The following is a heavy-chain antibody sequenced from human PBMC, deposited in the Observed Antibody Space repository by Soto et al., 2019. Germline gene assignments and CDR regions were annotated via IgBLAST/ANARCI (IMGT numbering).Heavy chain of an antibody. D-gene: IGHD3-22*01. J-gene: IGHJ4*02. Sequence: GGSLRLSCVASGFTFSSYALNWVRQAPGRGLEWVSAISGSGGTTYYADSVKGRFTISRDNSKNTLFLQMNSLRAEDAAIYYCAKSPKVISTSFDHWGQGSLVAVSS. V-gene: IGHV3-23*01. CDR1: GFTFSSYA. CDR3: AKSPKVISTSFDH. CDR2: ISGSGGTT.